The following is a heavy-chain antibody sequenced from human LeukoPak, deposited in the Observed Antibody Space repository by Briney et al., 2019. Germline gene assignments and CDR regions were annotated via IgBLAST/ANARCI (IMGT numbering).Heavy chain of an antibody. D-gene: IGHD2-2*01. J-gene: IGHJ4*02. CDR2: TSYDGSHK. CDR3: ARGSSSVTLPGD. CDR1: GFTFRSYG. V-gene: IGHV3-30*03. Sequence: PGGSLRLSCAASGFTFRSYGMHWVRQAPGKGLEWVAVTSYDGSHKYYGDSVKGRFTISRDNSKNTLYLQMNSLRVEDTAVYYCARGSSSVTLPGDWGQGTLVTVSS.